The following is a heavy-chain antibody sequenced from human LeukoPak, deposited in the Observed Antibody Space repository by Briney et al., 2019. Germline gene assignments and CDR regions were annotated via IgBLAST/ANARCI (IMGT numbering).Heavy chain of an antibody. D-gene: IGHD6-13*01. CDR1: GGSISSYY. CDR3: ARDEGIAAAGTYYYYYYMDV. Sequence: PSETLSLTCTVSGGSISSYYWSWIRQPAGKGLEWIGRIYTSGSTNYNPSLKSRVTMSVDTSKNQFSLKLSSVTAADTAVYYCARDEGIAAAGTYYYYYYMDVWGKGTTVTISS. J-gene: IGHJ6*03. V-gene: IGHV4-4*07. CDR2: IYTSGST.